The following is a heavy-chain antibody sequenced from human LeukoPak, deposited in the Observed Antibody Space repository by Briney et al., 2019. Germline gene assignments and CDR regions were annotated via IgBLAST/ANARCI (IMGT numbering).Heavy chain of an antibody. CDR1: GFTFSSYA. J-gene: IGHJ4*02. D-gene: IGHD2/OR15-2a*01. CDR3: AIDRSLSY. CDR2: ISLDGSNK. V-gene: IGHV3-30-3*01. Sequence: PGGSLRLSCSASGFTFSSYAMHWVRQAPGKGLEWVAVISLDGSNKYYADSVKGRFTISSNNSKTTLYLQMNSLRAEDTAVYYCAIDRSLSYWGQGTLVTVSS.